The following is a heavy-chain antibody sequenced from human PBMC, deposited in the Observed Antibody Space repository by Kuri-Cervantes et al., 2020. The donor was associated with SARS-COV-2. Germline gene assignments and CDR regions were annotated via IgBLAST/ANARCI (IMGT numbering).Heavy chain of an antibody. V-gene: IGHV7-4-1*02. Sequence: ASVKVSCKASGYTFTSYAMNWVRQAPGQGLEWMGWINTNTGNPTYAQGFTGRFVFSLDTSVSTAYLQISSLKAEDTAVYYCARGSGITIFGVVTNYYYYYMDVWGQGTTVTVSS. CDR2: INTNTGNP. J-gene: IGHJ6*03. CDR1: GYTFTSYA. D-gene: IGHD3-3*01. CDR3: ARGSGITIFGVVTNYYYYYMDV.